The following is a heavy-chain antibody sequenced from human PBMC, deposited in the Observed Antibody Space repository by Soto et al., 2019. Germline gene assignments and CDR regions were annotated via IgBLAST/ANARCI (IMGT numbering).Heavy chain of an antibody. CDR2: IYYSGST. V-gene: IGHV4-31*03. D-gene: IGHD3-3*01. Sequence: QVQLQESGPGLVKPSQTLSLTCTVSGGSISSGGYYWSWIRQHPGKGLEWIGYIYYSGSTYYNPSLKSRVTRSVDTSKNQFSLKLSSVTAADTAVYYCARGIDFGSGRRYYFDYGGQGTLVTVSA. CDR1: GGSISSGGYY. CDR3: ARGIDFGSGRRYYFDY. J-gene: IGHJ4*02.